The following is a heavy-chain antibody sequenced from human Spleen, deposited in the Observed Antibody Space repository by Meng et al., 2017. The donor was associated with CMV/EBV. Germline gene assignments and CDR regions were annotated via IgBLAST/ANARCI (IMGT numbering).Heavy chain of an antibody. V-gene: IGHV3-53*01. CDR2: IYSCGDT. D-gene: IGHD5-12*01. CDR1: GFTVSGNY. J-gene: IGHJ4*02. Sequence: CAASGFTVSGNYMTWVCQAPGKGLEWVSVIYSCGDTYHADSVKGRFTISRDNSKNTLFLQMNSLRAEDTAVYYCAKGVTAWLRGGPDYWGQGTLVTVSS. CDR3: AKGVTAWLRGGPDY.